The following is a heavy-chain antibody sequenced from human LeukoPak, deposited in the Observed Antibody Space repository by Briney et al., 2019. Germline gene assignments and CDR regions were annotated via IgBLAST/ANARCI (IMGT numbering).Heavy chain of an antibody. D-gene: IGHD1-26*01. CDR3: STGGYFLDF. J-gene: IGHJ4*02. CDR2: IKSRPDGGTI. V-gene: IGHV3-15*01. Sequence: GGSLTLSCAGSGLIFSNAWMNWVRQAPGKGLEWVGRIKSRPDGGTIDYAAHVKGKFTISRDDSKNTVFLQMNSLKIEDTAVYYRSTGGYFLDFWGQGTLVTVSS. CDR1: GLIFSNAW.